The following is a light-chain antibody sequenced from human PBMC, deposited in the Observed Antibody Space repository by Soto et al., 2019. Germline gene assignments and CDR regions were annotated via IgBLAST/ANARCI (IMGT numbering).Light chain of an antibody. CDR3: QQYIYWPWT. Sequence: EILLKQSPSTLSLYPGERATLSCRASQSVSSTLAWYQQKPGQAPRLLIYGASTRATGIPARFSGSGSGTEFTLTISSLQSEDFAVYYCQQYIYWPWTFGQGTKV. J-gene: IGKJ1*01. CDR1: QSVSST. V-gene: IGKV3-15*01. CDR2: GAS.